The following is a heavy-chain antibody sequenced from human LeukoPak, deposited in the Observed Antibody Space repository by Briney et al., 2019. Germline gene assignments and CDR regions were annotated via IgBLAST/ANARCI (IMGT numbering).Heavy chain of an antibody. D-gene: IGHD2-2*01. CDR3: ARVNTPDIVVVPAAAFDY. CDR1: RFTFSNYA. J-gene: IGHJ4*02. Sequence: PGGSLRLSCAASRFTFSNYAMNWVRQAPGKGLEWVSSISSSASYIYYADSVKGRFTISRDNAKNSLFLQMSSLRAEDTAVYYCARVNTPDIVVVPAAAFDYWGQGTLVTVSS. CDR2: ISSSASYI. V-gene: IGHV3-21*01.